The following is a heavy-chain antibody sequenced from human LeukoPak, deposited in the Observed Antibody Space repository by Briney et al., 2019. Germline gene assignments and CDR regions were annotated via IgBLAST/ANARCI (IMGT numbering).Heavy chain of an antibody. CDR3: ARGTNDIAAFDI. Sequence: SETLSLTCTVSGYSISSGYYWGWIRQSPGKGLEYIGYIYYSGSTNYNPSLKSRVTISVDTSKNQFSLKLSSVTAADTAVYYCARGTNDIAAFDIWGQGTMVTVSS. CDR2: IYYSGST. CDR1: GYSISSGYY. V-gene: IGHV4-61*01. D-gene: IGHD1-1*01. J-gene: IGHJ3*02.